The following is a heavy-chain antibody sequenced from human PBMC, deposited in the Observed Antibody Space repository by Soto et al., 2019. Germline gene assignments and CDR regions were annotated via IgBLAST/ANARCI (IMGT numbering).Heavy chain of an antibody. CDR3: ARGVQGSRYFVL. Sequence: EVQLVESGGGLVQSGGSLRLSCTASGYVFRSYWMHWVRQAPGKGLVWVSRITNDGTTPNDDSVNGRCAITRADARNTVYLQMSSLRVEDTAVYYCARGVQGSRYFVLWGRGTLVTVSS. V-gene: IGHV3-74*01. J-gene: IGHJ2*01. CDR2: ITNDGTTP. CDR1: GYVFRSYW.